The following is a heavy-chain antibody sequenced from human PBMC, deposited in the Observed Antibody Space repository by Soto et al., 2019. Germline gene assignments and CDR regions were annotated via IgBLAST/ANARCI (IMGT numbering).Heavy chain of an antibody. CDR1: GYTFTSYG. Sequence: ASVKVSCKASGYTFTSYGISWVRQAPGQGLEWMGWSSAYSGNTNYAQKLQGRVTMTTDTSTSTAYMELRSLRSDDTAVYYCARDLVDYYDSSGYWPRPLDYWGQGTLVTVSS. D-gene: IGHD3-22*01. J-gene: IGHJ4*02. CDR3: ARDLVDYYDSSGYWPRPLDY. CDR2: SSAYSGNT. V-gene: IGHV1-18*01.